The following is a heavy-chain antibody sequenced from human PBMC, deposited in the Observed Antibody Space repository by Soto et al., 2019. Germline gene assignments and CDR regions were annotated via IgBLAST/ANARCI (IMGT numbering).Heavy chain of an antibody. Sequence: PSETLSLTCAVYSGSFTDCYWSRIRQPPGRGLAFIGDINHSGSTNYNPSLKSRVTISVDRSKNQFSLKLSSVTAADTAVYYCACGSNYGRFDFWGQGTLVTVGS. D-gene: IGHD1-7*01. J-gene: IGHJ4*02. CDR1: SGSFTDCY. V-gene: IGHV4-34*01. CDR2: INHSGST. CDR3: ACGSNYGRFDF.